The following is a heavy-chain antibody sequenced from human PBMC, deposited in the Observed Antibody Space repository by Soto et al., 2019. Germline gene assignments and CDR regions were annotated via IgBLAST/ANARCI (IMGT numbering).Heavy chain of an antibody. CDR3: AAQPTAWSYYDLGSYYYYYGMDV. CDR1: GGSISSGDYY. V-gene: IGHV4-30-4*01. CDR2: IFYTGST. D-gene: IGHD3-10*01. Sequence: SETLSLTCTVSGGSISSGDYYWNWIRQPPGKGLEWIGHIFYTGSTYYKPSLKSRLTISLDTSKNQFSLKLSSVTAADTAVYYCAAQPTAWSYYDLGSYYYYYGMDVWGQGTTVTVSS. J-gene: IGHJ6*02.